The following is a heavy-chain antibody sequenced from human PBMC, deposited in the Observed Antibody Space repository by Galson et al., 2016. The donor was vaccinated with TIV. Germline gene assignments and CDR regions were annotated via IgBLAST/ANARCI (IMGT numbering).Heavy chain of an antibody. J-gene: IGHJ4*02. V-gene: IGHV3-23*01. CDR2: ISASGGNT. CDR3: VKDVAIVYTISWYEAY. D-gene: IGHD5/OR15-5a*01. Sequence: SLRLSCAASGFTFSSYAMSWVRQAPGKGLDWVSGISASGGNTYYADSVKGRFTISRDNSKNTLSLQMNSLRAEDTAVYYCVKDVAIVYTISWYEAYWGQGTLVTVSS. CDR1: GFTFSSYA.